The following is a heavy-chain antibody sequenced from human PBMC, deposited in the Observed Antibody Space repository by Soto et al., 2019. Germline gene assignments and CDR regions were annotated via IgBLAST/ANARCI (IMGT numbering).Heavy chain of an antibody. D-gene: IGHD6-13*01. CDR3: ARHETQQLVNWFDP. V-gene: IGHV5-51*01. Sequence: EVQLVQSAAEVKKPGESLRISCKGSGYSFPSHWIGWVRQMPGKGLEWMGMIYTGDSDVRYSPSFEGQVTISADKSISTAYLQWNSLKASDTAMYYCARHETQQLVNWFDPWGQGTLVIVSS. J-gene: IGHJ5*02. CDR2: IYTGDSDV. CDR1: GYSFPSHW.